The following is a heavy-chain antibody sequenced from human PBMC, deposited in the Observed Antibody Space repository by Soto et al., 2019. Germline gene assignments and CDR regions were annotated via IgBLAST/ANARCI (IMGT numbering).Heavy chain of an antibody. CDR2: IYYSGST. CDR3: ARAGGYKNFDY. V-gene: IGHV4-59*01. Sequence: PSETLSLTCTVSGGSISGYYWSWIRQPPGKGLEWIGYIYYSGSTNYNPSLKSRVTISVDTSKNQFSLKLSSVTAADTAVYYCARAGGYKNFDYWGQGTLVTVSS. D-gene: IGHD5-12*01. J-gene: IGHJ4*02. CDR1: GGSISGYY.